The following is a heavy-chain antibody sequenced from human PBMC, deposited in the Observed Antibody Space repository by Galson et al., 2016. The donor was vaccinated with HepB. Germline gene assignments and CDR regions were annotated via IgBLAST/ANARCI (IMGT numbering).Heavy chain of an antibody. V-gene: IGHV3-30*03. CDR1: GFRFRNHG. J-gene: IGHJ6*02. CDR3: ARDTTHLTHGMDV. D-gene: IGHD3-9*01. CDR2: ISYDGSNK. Sequence: SLRLSCAGSGFRFRNHGMHWVRQAPGKGLEWVAFISYDGSNKNFADSVKGRFTISRDNSKNTLFLEMNSLRAEDTAVYHCARDTTHLTHGMDVWGQGTTVIVSS.